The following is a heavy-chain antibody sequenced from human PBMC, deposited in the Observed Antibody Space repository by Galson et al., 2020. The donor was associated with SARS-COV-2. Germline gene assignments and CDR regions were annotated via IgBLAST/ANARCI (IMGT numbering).Heavy chain of an antibody. CDR2: INHSGST. CDR1: GASFSGYY. CDR3: VRGRTSSSWYWSQIGAWFDP. Sequence: SETLSLTCAVYGASFSGYYWSWIRQPPGKGLEWIGSINHSGSTNSHPSLKSRVTISVDTSKNHFSLQLSSVTAADPAVYYCVRGRTSSSWYWSQIGAWFDPWGQGTLVTVSS. D-gene: IGHD6-13*01. V-gene: IGHV4-34*01. J-gene: IGHJ5*02.